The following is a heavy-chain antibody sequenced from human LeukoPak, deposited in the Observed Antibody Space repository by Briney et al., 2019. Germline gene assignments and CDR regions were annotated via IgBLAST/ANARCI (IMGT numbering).Heavy chain of an antibody. Sequence: PGGSLRLSCAASGFDFSTYAMSWVRQAPGKGLEWVSSISSSSSYIYYADSVKGRFTISRDNAKNSLYLQMNSLRAEDTAVYYCASLSSSFLVDYWGQGTLVTVSS. D-gene: IGHD6-13*01. CDR3: ASLSSSFLVDY. V-gene: IGHV3-21*01. CDR1: GFDFSTYA. CDR2: ISSSSSYI. J-gene: IGHJ4*02.